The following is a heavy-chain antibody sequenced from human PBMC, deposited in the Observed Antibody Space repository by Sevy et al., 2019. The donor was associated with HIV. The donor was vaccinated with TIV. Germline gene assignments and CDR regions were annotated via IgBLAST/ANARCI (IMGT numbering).Heavy chain of an antibody. J-gene: IGHJ4*02. Sequence: GGSLRLSCAASGIIFKSYVMSWVRQAPGKGLEWLSGISASGGSTYYADSVKGRFTISRDNFKSTLYLQMNILRAEDTAVYYCAGAGVAAKGFDYWGQGTLVTVSS. CDR2: ISASGGST. CDR3: AGAGVAAKGFDY. V-gene: IGHV3-23*01. D-gene: IGHD1-26*01. CDR1: GIIFKSYV.